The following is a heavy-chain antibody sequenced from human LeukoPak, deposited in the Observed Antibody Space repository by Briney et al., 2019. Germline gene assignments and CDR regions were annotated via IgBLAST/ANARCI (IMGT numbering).Heavy chain of an antibody. Sequence: GASVKVSCKASGYTFTGYYMHWVRQAPGQGLEWMGWINPNSGGTNYAQKFQGRVTMTRDTSISTAYMELSRLRSDDTAVYYCARARLLWFGELLDAFDIWGQGTMVTVSS. J-gene: IGHJ3*02. CDR1: GYTFTGYY. CDR3: ARARLLWFGELLDAFDI. D-gene: IGHD3-10*01. V-gene: IGHV1-2*02. CDR2: INPNSGGT.